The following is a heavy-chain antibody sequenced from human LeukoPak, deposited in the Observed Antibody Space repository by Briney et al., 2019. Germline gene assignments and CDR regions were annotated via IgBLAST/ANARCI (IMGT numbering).Heavy chain of an antibody. CDR3: VRESYYDSSGYSHDAFDI. CDR2: IYYSGNT. D-gene: IGHD3-22*01. CDR1: GGSISSSSYY. J-gene: IGHJ3*02. V-gene: IGHV4-39*07. Sequence: SETLSLTCTVSGGSISSSSYYWAWIRQPPGKGLEWIGSIYYSGNTYYKSSLKSRVTIAVDTSKNQFSLKLNSVTAADTAVYYCVRESYYDSSGYSHDAFDIWGQGTMVTVSS.